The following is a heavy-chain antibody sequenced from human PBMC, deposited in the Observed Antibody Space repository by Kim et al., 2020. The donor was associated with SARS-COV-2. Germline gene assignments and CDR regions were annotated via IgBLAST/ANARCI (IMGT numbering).Heavy chain of an antibody. V-gene: IGHV3-43*01. CDR3: AKDHDQDGYYYLDY. Sequence: DSVKGRFTISRDNSKNSLYLQMNSLRTEDTALYYCAKDHDQDGYYYLDYWGQGTLVTVSS. D-gene: IGHD3-22*01. J-gene: IGHJ4*02.